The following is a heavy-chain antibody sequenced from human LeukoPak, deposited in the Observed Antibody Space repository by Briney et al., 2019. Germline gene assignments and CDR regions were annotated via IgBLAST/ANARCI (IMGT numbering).Heavy chain of an antibody. CDR3: ARDQAISDWFDP. J-gene: IGHJ5*02. Sequence: ASVKVSCKASGYTFTGYYMHWVRQAPGQGLEWMGWMNPNSGNTGYAQKFQGRVTMTRNTSISTAYMELSSLRSEDTAVYYCARDQAISDWFDPWGQGTLVTVSS. CDR2: MNPNSGNT. D-gene: IGHD5-12*01. V-gene: IGHV1-8*02. CDR1: GYTFTGYY.